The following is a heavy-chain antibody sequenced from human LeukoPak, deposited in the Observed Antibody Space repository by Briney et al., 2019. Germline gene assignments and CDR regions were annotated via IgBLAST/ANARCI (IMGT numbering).Heavy chain of an antibody. CDR3: AKGLTEESLLDS. J-gene: IGHJ5*01. CDR2: ISGSGAYA. D-gene: IGHD4/OR15-4a*01. V-gene: IGHV3-23*01. CDR1: GFTFSSHA. Sequence: PGRSLRLSCAASGFTFSSHAMSWVRQAPGKGLEWVSAISGSGAYAYYADSVKGRFTVSRDNSKNILYLQMNSLRAGDTAIYYCAKGLTEESLLDSWGQGTLVTVSS.